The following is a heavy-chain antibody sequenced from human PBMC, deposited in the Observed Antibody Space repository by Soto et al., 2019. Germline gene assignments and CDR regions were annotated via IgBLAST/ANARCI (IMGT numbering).Heavy chain of an antibody. CDR1: GFTFSSYA. CDR3: AKDLGTDDFWSAYYTYYYMDV. Sequence: EVQLLESGGGLVQPGGSLRLSCAASGFTFSSYALNWVRQAPGRGLEWVSVISGSGDNTYYADSVKGRFTISRDNSKNTLYLQMNSLRAEGTAVYYCAKDLGTDDFWSAYYTYYYMDVWGEGTTVTVSS. D-gene: IGHD3-3*01. J-gene: IGHJ6*03. CDR2: ISGSGDNT. V-gene: IGHV3-23*01.